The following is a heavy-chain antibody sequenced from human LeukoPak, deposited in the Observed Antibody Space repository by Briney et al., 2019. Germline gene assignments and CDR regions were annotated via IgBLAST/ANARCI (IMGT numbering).Heavy chain of an antibody. D-gene: IGHD3-22*01. CDR1: GFTFSSYS. V-gene: IGHV3-48*01. J-gene: IGHJ4*02. Sequence: PGGSLRLSCAASGFTFSSYSMNWVRQAPGKGLEWVSGISASGGSTSYADSVKGRFTISRDNAKNSLYLQMNSLRAEDTAVYYCARGSTYYDSSGQVPFDYWGQGTLVTVSS. CDR3: ARGSTYYDSSGQVPFDY. CDR2: ISASGGST.